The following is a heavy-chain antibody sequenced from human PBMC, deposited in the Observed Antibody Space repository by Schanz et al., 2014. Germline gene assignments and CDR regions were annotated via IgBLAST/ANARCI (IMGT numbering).Heavy chain of an antibody. CDR3: ARVPYGSGSYWDY. V-gene: IGHV3-21*01. J-gene: IGHJ4*02. CDR2: ISGRSSHI. D-gene: IGHD3-10*01. CDR1: GFTFSSYS. Sequence: EVQLLDSGGGLVQPGGSLRLSCAASGFTFSSYSMNWVRQAPGKGLEWVSSISGRSSHIYYADSVKGRFTISRENAKNSLYLQMNSLRAGDTAVYYCARVPYGSGSYWDYWGQGTLVTVSS.